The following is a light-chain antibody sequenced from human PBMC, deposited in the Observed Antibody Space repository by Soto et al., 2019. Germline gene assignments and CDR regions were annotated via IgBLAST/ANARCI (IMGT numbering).Light chain of an antibody. CDR2: GAS. CDR1: QSVSSSY. CDR3: QQYGRSPLVT. Sequence: EIVLTQSPGTLSLSPGERATLSCRASQSVSSSYLAWYQQKPGQAPRLLIYGASIRATGIPDRFSGSGSGTDFTLTISRLEPEDFAMYYCQQYGRSPLVTCGQGTRLEIK. V-gene: IGKV3-20*01. J-gene: IGKJ5*01.